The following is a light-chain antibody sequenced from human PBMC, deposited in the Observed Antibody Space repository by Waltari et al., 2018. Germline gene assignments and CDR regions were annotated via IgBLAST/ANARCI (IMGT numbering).Light chain of an antibody. CDR1: QSVSSD. CDR3: QQYKYWPPLT. V-gene: IGKV3-15*01. J-gene: IGKJ4*01. Sequence: ITQSPSSLSASTGDRVTITCRASQSVSSDLAWYQQKPGQAPRLLIYDASTRAAGLAARFSASGSGTEFTLTISSLQSEDFAVYYCQQYKYWPPLTFGGGTKVEIK. CDR2: DAS.